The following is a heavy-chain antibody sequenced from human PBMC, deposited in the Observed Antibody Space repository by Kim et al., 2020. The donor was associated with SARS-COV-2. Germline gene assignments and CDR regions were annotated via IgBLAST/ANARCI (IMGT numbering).Heavy chain of an antibody. Sequence: ASVKVSCKASGYTFTSYYMHWVRQAPGQGLEWMGIINPSGGSTSYAQKFQGRVTMTRDTSTSTVYMELSSLRSEDTAVYYCARDRLPDFWSGYYQSSGFDPWGQGTLVTVSS. D-gene: IGHD3-3*01. J-gene: IGHJ5*02. CDR3: ARDRLPDFWSGYYQSSGFDP. V-gene: IGHV1-46*01. CDR2: INPSGGST. CDR1: GYTFTSYY.